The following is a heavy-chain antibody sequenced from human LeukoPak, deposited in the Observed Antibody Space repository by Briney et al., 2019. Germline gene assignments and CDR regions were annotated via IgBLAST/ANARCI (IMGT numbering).Heavy chain of an antibody. CDR3: ARDRYDYVWGSYRLNWFDP. V-gene: IGHV3-48*04. Sequence: GGSLRLSCVASGLSFRSYSMNWVRQAPGKGLEWVSYISSTSSTIYYADSVEGRFTISRDNAKKSLYLQMNSLRAEDTAVYYCARDRYDYVWGSYRLNWFDPWGQGTLVTVSS. CDR2: ISSTSSTI. D-gene: IGHD3-16*02. J-gene: IGHJ5*02. CDR1: GLSFRSYS.